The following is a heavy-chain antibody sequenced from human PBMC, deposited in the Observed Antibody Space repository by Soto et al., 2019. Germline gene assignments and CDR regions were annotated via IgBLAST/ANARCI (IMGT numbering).Heavy chain of an antibody. Sequence: LSLTCAVYGGSFSGYYWSWIRQPPGKGLEWIGEINRSGSTNYNPSLKSRVTISVDTSKNQFSLKLSSVTAADTAVYYCARGYGRLDPWGQGTLVTVSS. D-gene: IGHD4-17*01. CDR1: GGSFSGYY. CDR3: ARGYGRLDP. J-gene: IGHJ5*02. CDR2: INRSGST. V-gene: IGHV4-34*01.